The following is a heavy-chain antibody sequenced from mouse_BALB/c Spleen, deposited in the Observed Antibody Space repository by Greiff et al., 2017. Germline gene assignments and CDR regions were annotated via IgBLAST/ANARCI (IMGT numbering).Heavy chain of an antibody. V-gene: IGHV1S81*02. CDR3: ARLGRDY. CDR2: INPSNGRT. J-gene: IGHJ2*01. Sequence: VQLQQPGAELVKPAASVKLSCKASGYTFTSYWMHWVKQRPGQGLEWIGEINPSNGRTNYNEKFKSKATLTVDKSSSTAYMQLSSLTSEDSAVYYCARLGRDYWGQGTTLTVSS. D-gene: IGHD4-1*01. CDR1: GYTFTSYW.